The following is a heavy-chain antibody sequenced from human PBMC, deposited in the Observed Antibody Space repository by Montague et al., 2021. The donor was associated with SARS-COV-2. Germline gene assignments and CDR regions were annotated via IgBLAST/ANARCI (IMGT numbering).Heavy chain of an antibody. Sequence: SETLSLTCAVYGGSFSRYYWSWIRQPPGKGLERIGEISQSGNTKXNPSLQSRVSISLDTSRNQFSLKVRSVTAADTAIYYCARLGDGIVPSPILGLGPYYSFYYMDVWGKGTTVTVSS. D-gene: IGHD2-2*02. CDR1: GGSFSRYY. CDR2: ISQSGNT. CDR3: ARLGDGIVPSPILGLGPYYSFYYMDV. V-gene: IGHV4-34*01. J-gene: IGHJ6*03.